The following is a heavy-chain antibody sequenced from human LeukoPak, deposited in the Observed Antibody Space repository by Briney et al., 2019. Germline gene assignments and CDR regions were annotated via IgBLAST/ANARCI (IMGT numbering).Heavy chain of an antibody. CDR1: GFTFNNYT. CDR2: ISSSSTYI. Sequence: PGGSLRLSCAASGFTFNNYTMNWVRQAPGKGLEWVSSISSSSTYIYYADSVKGRFTISRDNAKNSLYLQMNSLRAEDTAVYYCARTYDGSGYYFDYWGQGTLVTVSS. D-gene: IGHD3-22*01. J-gene: IGHJ4*02. CDR3: ARTYDGSGYYFDY. V-gene: IGHV3-21*01.